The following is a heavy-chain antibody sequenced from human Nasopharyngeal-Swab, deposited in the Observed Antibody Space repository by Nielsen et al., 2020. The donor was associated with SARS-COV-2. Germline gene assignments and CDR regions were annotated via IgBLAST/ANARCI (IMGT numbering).Heavy chain of an antibody. V-gene: IGHV3-49*04. D-gene: IGHD2-2*01. CDR3: TGYSTIFY. CDR2: NRSKANGGTA. CDR1: GFTFGAYA. J-gene: IGHJ4*02. Sequence: GGSLRLSCTTSGFTFGAYAMSWARRAPGKGLEWVSFNRSKANGGTAEYAVSVEGRFSISRDDSKSIAYLQMNSLKTEDTAVYYCTGYSTIFYWGQGTLVTVSS.